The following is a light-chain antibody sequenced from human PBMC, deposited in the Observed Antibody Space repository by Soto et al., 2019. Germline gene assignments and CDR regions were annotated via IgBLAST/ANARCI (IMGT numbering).Light chain of an antibody. CDR3: TSYTSDNRSYV. CDR2: EVS. CDR1: SSDVGGYNY. J-gene: IGLJ1*01. Sequence: QSALTQPPSASGSPGQSVAISCTGTSSDVGGYNYVSWYQQHPGKAPKLMIYEVSNRPSGVSNRFSGSKSANTASLTISGLQADDEAHYYCTSYTSDNRSYVFGTGTKVTVL. V-gene: IGLV2-14*01.